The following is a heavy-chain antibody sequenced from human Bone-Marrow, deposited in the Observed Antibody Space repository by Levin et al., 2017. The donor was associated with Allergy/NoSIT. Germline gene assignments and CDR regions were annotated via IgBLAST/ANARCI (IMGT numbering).Heavy chain of an antibody. Sequence: MAGGSLRLSCRGSGYNFADDWIGWVRQRPGKGLEWMAIIFPGHSDARYSPSFRGQVTVSVDESVTTAHLQWRSLRVSDTALYYCARRAGLKGGHFYYHLDVWGQGTSVTVSS. CDR2: IFPGHSDA. J-gene: IGHJ6*03. CDR3: ARRAGLKGGHFYYHLDV. D-gene: IGHD2-21*01. CDR1: GYNFADDW. V-gene: IGHV5-51*01.